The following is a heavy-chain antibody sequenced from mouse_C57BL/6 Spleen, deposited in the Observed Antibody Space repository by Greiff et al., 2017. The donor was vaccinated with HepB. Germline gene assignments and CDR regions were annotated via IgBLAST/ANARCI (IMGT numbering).Heavy chain of an antibody. CDR2: ISYDGSN. CDR1: GYSITSGYY. J-gene: IGHJ4*01. Sequence: EVQRVESGPGLVKPSQSLSLTCSVTGYSITSGYYWNWIRQFPGNKLEWMGYISYDGSNNYNPSLKNRISITRDTSKNQFFLKLNSVTTEDTATYYCARSQLRGAMDYWGQGTSVTVSS. CDR3: ARSQLRGAMDY. D-gene: IGHD1-1*01. V-gene: IGHV3-6*01.